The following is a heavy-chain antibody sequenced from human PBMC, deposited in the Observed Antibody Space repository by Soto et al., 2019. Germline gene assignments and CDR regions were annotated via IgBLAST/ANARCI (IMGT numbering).Heavy chain of an antibody. CDR1: GITVSGTY. D-gene: IGHD3-10*01. CDR2: IYSDGSK. CDR3: AKDSSILWFGGFDP. Sequence: GGSLRLSCAASGITVSGTYVSWVRQAPGKGLEWVSIIYSDGSKDYADSVKGRFTISRDNSKNTLYLQMNSLRAEDTAVYYCAKDSSILWFGGFDPWGQGTLVTVSS. J-gene: IGHJ5*02. V-gene: IGHV3-66*01.